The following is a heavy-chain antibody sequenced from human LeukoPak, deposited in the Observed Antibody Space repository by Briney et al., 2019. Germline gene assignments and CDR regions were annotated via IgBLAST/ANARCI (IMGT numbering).Heavy chain of an antibody. D-gene: IGHD2-21*02. CDR1: GYRFTSYW. CDR3: ARLNVVTAVDS. V-gene: IGHV5-51*01. J-gene: IGHJ4*02. CDR2: IYPDDYVT. Sequence: GESLKISCKASGYRFTSYWIGWVRQMPGKGLEWMGIIYPDDYVTRYSPSFQGQVTISADKSISTAYLQWSSLKASDTAMYYCARLNVVTAVDSWGQGTLVTVSS.